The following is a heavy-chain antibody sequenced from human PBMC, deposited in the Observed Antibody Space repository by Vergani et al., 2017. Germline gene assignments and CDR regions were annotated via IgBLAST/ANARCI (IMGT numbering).Heavy chain of an antibody. CDR1: GGTFSSYA. V-gene: IGHV1-69*13. Sequence: QFPLLQSGAEVKKPGSSVKVSCKASGGTFSSYAISWVRQAPGQGLEWMGRIIPIFGTANYAQKFQGRVTINADESTSTAYMELSSLRSEYTAVYYCARAGPYGSRPYYFDYWGQGTLVTVSS. CDR2: IIPIFGTA. J-gene: IGHJ4*02. D-gene: IGHD3-10*01. CDR3: ARAGPYGSRPYYFDY.